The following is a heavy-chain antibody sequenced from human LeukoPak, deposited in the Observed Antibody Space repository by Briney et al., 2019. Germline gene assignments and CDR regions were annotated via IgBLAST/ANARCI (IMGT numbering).Heavy chain of an antibody. Sequence: GRSLRLSCAASGFTFSSYGMHWVRQAPGKGLEWVAVISYDGSNKYYADSVKGRFTISRDNSKNTLYLQMNSLRAEDTAVYYCAKVILLWFGEYPPNYYGMDVWGQGTTVTVSS. CDR3: AKVILLWFGEYPPNYYGMDV. V-gene: IGHV3-30*18. CDR2: ISYDGSNK. J-gene: IGHJ6*02. CDR1: GFTFSSYG. D-gene: IGHD3-10*01.